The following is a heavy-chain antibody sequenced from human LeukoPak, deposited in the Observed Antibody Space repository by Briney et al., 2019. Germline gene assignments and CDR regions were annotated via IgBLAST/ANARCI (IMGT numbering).Heavy chain of an antibody. J-gene: IGHJ3*02. D-gene: IGHD3-22*01. CDR1: GFTFSSYS. V-gene: IGHV3-21*04. CDR2: ISSSSSYI. CDR3: ARAPSLYYYDSSEGDAFDI. Sequence: PGGALRLSCAASGFTFSSYSMNWVRQAPGRGLEWVSFISSSSSYIYYADSVKGRFTISRDNSKNTLYLQMNSLRAEDTAVYYCARAPSLYYYDSSEGDAFDIWGQGTMVTVSS.